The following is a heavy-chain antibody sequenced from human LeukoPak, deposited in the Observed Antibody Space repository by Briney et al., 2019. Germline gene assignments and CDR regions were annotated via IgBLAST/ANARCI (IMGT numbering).Heavy chain of an antibody. CDR1: GFTVSSNY. V-gene: IGHV3-53*01. CDR2: IYSGGST. CDR3: ARDRSAYCSSTSCYYYYYGMDV. D-gene: IGHD2-2*01. Sequence: GGSLRLSCAASGFTVSSNYMSWVRQAPGKGLEWVSVIYSGGSTYYADSVKGRFTISRDSSKNTLYLQMNSLRAEDTAVYYCARDRSAYCSSTSCYYYYYGMDVWGQGTTVTVSS. J-gene: IGHJ6*02.